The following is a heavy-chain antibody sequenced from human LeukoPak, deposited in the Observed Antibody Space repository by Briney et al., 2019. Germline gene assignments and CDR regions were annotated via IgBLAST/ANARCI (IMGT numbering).Heavy chain of an antibody. D-gene: IGHD4-23*01. J-gene: IGHJ3*02. V-gene: IGHV3-9*03. CDR1: GFTFDDYA. CDR3: AKDRDYGGNSGAFDI. CDR2: ISWNSGSI. Sequence: PGGSLRLSCAASGFTFDDYAMQWVRQAPGKGLEWVSGISWNSGSIGYADSVKGRFTISRDNAKNSLYLQMNSLRAEDMALYYCAKDRDYGGNSGAFDIWGQGTMVTVSS.